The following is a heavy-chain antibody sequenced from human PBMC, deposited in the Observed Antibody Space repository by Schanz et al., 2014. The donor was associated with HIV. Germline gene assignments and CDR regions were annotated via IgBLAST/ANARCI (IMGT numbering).Heavy chain of an antibody. CDR3: AKVARWDYYNMDV. Sequence: DVQLVESGGGLVQPGDSLRLSCLASGFVFRDFAMAWVRQAPGKGLEWVSSISRSSTYISYSDSVKGRFTISRDNSKNTLYLQMNSLRAEDTAVYHCAKVARWDYYNMDVWGQGTTVTVSS. J-gene: IGHJ6*02. V-gene: IGHV3-21*01. CDR1: GFVFRDFA. CDR2: ISRSSTYI.